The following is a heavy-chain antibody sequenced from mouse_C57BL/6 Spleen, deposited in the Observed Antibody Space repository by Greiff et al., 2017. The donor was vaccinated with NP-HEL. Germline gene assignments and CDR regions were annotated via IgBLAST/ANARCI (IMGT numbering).Heavy chain of an antibody. D-gene: IGHD3-2*02. Sequence: QVQLKQSGAELVRPGSSVKLSCKASGYTFTSYWMHWVKQRPIQGLEWIGNIDPSDSETHYNQKFKDKATLTVDKSSSTAYMQLSSLTSEDSAVYYCARGLRLPPYAMDYWGQGTSVTVSS. CDR1: GYTFTSYW. J-gene: IGHJ4*01. CDR3: ARGLRLPPYAMDY. CDR2: IDPSDSET. V-gene: IGHV1-52*01.